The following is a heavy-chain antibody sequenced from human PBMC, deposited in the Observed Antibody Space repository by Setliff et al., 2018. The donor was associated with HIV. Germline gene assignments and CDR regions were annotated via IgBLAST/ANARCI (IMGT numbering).Heavy chain of an antibody. J-gene: IGHJ5*02. V-gene: IGHV3-21*01. CDR2: ISSSSSSYI. CDR3: ARDRIAAAGWFDP. D-gene: IGHD6-13*01. Sequence: GGSLRLSCAASGFTFSSYSMNWVRQAPGKGLEWVSSISSSSSSYIYYADSVKGRFTISRDNAKNSLYLQMNSLRAEDTAVYYCARDRIAAAGWFDPWGQGTLVTVSS. CDR1: GFTFSSYS.